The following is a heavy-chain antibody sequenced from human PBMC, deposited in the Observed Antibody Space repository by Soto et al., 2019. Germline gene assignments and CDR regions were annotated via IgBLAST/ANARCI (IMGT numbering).Heavy chain of an antibody. CDR1: GGSIGSSSYY. D-gene: IGHD2-2*01. Sequence: ASETLSLTCSVSGGSIGSSSYYFGWIRQPPGKGLEWIGSLYYTGTTYYNSSLKSRVTISADKSQNQFSLRLSSVTAADTAVYYCGAYCSRTSCYDWFDPWGQGTMVTVYS. J-gene: IGHJ5*02. CDR3: GAYCSRTSCYDWFDP. CDR2: LYYTGTT. V-gene: IGHV4-39*01.